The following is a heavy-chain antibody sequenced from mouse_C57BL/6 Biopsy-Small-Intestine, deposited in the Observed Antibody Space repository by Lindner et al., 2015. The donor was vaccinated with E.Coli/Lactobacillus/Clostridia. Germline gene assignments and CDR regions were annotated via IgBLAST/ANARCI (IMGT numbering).Heavy chain of an antibody. CDR1: GYSFTGYY. D-gene: IGHD4-1*01. V-gene: IGHV1-42*01. J-gene: IGHJ2*01. Sequence: VQLQESGPELVKPGASVKISCKASGYSFTGYYMNWVKQSPGKSLEWIGDINPNNGGTIYNQKFKGKATLTVDKSSSTAYMQLSSLTSEDSAVYYCARGGPSNWDVDYWGQGTTLTVSS. CDR2: INPNNGGT. CDR3: ARGGPSNWDVDY.